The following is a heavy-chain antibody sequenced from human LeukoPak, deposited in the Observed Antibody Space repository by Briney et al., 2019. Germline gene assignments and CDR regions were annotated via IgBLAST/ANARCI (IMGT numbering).Heavy chain of an antibody. CDR2: ISAYNGNT. V-gene: IGHV1-18*01. Sequence: ASVKVSCKASGYTFSSYGISWVRQAPGQGLEWMGWISAYNGNTNYAQKLRGRVTMTTDTSTSSAYMELRSLRSDDTAVYYCARDAVASGSYYWSLHPRFDYWGQGTLVTVSS. CDR1: GYTFSSYG. D-gene: IGHD3-10*01. CDR3: ARDAVASGSYYWSLHPRFDY. J-gene: IGHJ4*02.